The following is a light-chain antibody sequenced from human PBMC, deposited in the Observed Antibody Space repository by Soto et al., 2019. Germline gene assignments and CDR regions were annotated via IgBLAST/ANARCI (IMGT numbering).Light chain of an antibody. CDR1: SSDVGGYNY. Sequence: SALTQPASVSGSPGQSITISCTGTSSDVGGYNYVSWYQQHPGNAPTLMIYDVSHRPSGVSNRFSGSKSGNTASLTISGLQDEDEDDYYCSSYTSSSTVFGGGTKLTVL. CDR3: SSYTSSSTV. J-gene: IGLJ2*01. CDR2: DVS. V-gene: IGLV2-14*01.